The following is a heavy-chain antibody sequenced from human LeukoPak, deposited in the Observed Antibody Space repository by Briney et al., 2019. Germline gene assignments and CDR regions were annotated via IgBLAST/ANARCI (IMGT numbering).Heavy chain of an antibody. CDR3: ARHWMTVAPYWYFDL. V-gene: IGHV4-59*08. CDR2: IYYSGST. D-gene: IGHD6-19*01. CDR1: RGSISGYY. Sequence: SPSETLSLTCTVSRGSISGYYWSWIRQPPGKGLEWIGYIYYSGSTNYSPSLKSRVTISVDTSKNQFSLELSSVIAADTAMYYCARHWMTVAPYWYFDLWGRGTLVTVSS. J-gene: IGHJ2*01.